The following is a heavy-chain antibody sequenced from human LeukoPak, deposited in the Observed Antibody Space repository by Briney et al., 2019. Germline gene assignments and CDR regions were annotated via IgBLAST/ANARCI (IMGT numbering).Heavy chain of an antibody. J-gene: IGHJ4*02. CDR2: ISGSGGST. Sequence: GGSLRLSCAASGFTFSSYAMSWVRQAPGKGLEWVSAISGSGGSTYYADSVKGRFTISRDNSKNTLYLQMNSLRAEDTALYYCAKDKLSHYYGSYEYWGQGTLVTVSS. D-gene: IGHD3-10*01. CDR1: GFTFSSYA. V-gene: IGHV3-23*01. CDR3: AKDKLSHYYGSYEY.